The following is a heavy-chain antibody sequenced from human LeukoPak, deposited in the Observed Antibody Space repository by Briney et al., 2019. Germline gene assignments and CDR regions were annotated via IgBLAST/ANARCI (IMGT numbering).Heavy chain of an antibody. CDR1: GYSFTSYW. V-gene: IGHV5-51*01. Sequence: GESLKISCTGSGYSFTSYWIGWVRQMPGKGLEWTWIIYPGDSDTRYSPSFQGQVTISADKSISTAYLQRSSLKASDTAMYYCARRYYYGSGSYYDYWGQGTLVTVSS. CDR2: IYPGDSDT. CDR3: ARRYYYGSGSYYDY. D-gene: IGHD3-10*01. J-gene: IGHJ4*02.